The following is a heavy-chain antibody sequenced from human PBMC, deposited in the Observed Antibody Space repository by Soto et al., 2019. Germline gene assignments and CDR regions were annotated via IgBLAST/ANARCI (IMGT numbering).Heavy chain of an antibody. CDR2: ISGSGGST. J-gene: IGHJ3*02. V-gene: IGHV3-23*01. D-gene: IGHD3-10*01. CDR1: GFTFSSYA. Sequence: VGSLRLSCAASGFTFSSYAMSWVRQAPGKGLEWVSAISGSGGSTYYADSVKGRFTISRDNSKNTLYLQMNSLRAEDTAVYYCAKGTYYYGSGSYRPVAPDAFDIWGQGTMVTVSS. CDR3: AKGTYYYGSGSYRPVAPDAFDI.